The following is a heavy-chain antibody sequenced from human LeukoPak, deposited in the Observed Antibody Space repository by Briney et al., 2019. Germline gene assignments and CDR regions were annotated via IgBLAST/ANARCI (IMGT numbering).Heavy chain of an antibody. CDR1: GFTVNTHF. D-gene: IGHD3-22*01. CDR3: TRDRDDSSVLHYFDY. Sequence: GGSLRLSCAASGFTVNTHFMSWVRQAPGKGLEWVSVLYHGDITYYADSVKGRFTISRDSSKNTVYLQMQNPRAEDTAVYYCTRDRDDSSVLHYFDYWGQGALVTVSS. V-gene: IGHV3-66*02. J-gene: IGHJ4*02. CDR2: LYHGDIT.